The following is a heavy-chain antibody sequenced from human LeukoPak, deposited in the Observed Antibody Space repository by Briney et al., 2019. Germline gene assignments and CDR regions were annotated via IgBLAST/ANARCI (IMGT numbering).Heavy chain of an antibody. CDR3: AKDRVEYSGYERYFDY. Sequence: GGSLSLSCAASGFTFSSYAMSWVRQAPGKGLEWVSAISGSGGSTYYADSVKGRFTISRDNSKNTLYLQMNSLRAEDTAVYYCAKDRVEYSGYERYFDYWGQGTLVTVSS. J-gene: IGHJ4*02. V-gene: IGHV3-23*01. D-gene: IGHD5-12*01. CDR2: ISGSGGST. CDR1: GFTFSSYA.